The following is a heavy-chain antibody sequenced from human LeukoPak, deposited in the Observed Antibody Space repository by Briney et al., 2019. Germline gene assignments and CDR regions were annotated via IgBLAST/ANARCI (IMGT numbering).Heavy chain of an antibody. V-gene: IGHV3-66*01. CDR2: LYSGGTT. CDR1: GFTFGDYA. D-gene: IGHD3-10*01. J-gene: IGHJ4*02. Sequence: GGSLRLSCTASGFTFGDYAMSWVRQAPGKGLEGVSFLYSGGTTHYADSVKGRFIISRDNSKNTLYLQMNSLRAEDTAVYYCARSSQVWSPYYFDYWGQGTLVTVSS. CDR3: ARSSQVWSPYYFDY.